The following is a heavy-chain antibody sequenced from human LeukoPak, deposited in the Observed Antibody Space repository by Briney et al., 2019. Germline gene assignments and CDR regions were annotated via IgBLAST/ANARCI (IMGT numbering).Heavy chain of an antibody. CDR3: ARQGVFPTGELSHGY. V-gene: IGHV3-33*01. D-gene: IGHD3-10*01. CDR1: GFTFSSYG. CDR2: IWYDGSNK. Sequence: PGRSLRLSCAASGFTFSSYGMHWVRQAPGKGLEWVAVIWYDGSNKYYADSMKGRFTISRDNSKNTLYLQMNSLRAEDTAVYYCARQGVFPTGELSHGYWGQGTLVTVSS. J-gene: IGHJ4*02.